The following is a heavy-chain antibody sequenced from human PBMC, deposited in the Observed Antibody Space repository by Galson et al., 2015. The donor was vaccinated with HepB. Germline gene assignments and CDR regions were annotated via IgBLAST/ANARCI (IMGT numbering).Heavy chain of an antibody. J-gene: IGHJ3*02. CDR2: IYDSGST. D-gene: IGHD6-19*01. V-gene: IGHV4-59*01. CDR3: AREAKSSGWFSAFDI. CDR1: GDSISSYY. Sequence: ETLSLTCTVSGDSISSYYWSWIRQPPGKGLEWIGYIYDSGSTNYNPSLKSRVTISVDTSTNQFSLKLRSVTAADTALYYCAREAKSSGWFSAFDIWGQGTMVTVSS.